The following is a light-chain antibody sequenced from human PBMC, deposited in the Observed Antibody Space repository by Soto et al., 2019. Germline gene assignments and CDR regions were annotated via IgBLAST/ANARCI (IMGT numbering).Light chain of an antibody. Sequence: EIVLTQSPGTLSLSPGERATLSCRASQSVSSSYLAWYQHKPGQAPRLLIYGASSRATGIPDRFSGSGSGTDFTLTISRLEPADFAVYYCQHYGSAPHTFGQGTKLEIK. CDR1: QSVSSSY. V-gene: IGKV3-20*01. CDR2: GAS. CDR3: QHYGSAPHT. J-gene: IGKJ2*01.